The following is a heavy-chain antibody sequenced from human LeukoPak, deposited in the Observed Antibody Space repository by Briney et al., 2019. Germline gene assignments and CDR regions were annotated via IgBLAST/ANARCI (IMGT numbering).Heavy chain of an antibody. CDR2: IRRKAHDWTP. Sequence: GRSLRLSCTISGFIFGDYGFNWVRQAPGKGLEWVGFIRRKAHDWTPQYAASVQGRFTISRDDSKSVAYLQMNTLKTDDTGIYYCTRAGGYDNYLDYWGQGTLVTVSS. J-gene: IGHJ4*02. CDR3: TRAGGYDNYLDY. D-gene: IGHD5-12*01. CDR1: GFIFGDYG. V-gene: IGHV3-49*04.